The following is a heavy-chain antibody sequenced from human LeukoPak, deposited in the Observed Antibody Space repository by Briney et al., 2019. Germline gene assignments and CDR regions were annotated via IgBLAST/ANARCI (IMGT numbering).Heavy chain of an antibody. V-gene: IGHV1-2*02. CDR3: ARTLHRYGDPRLFDY. CDR2: INPNSGGT. D-gene: IGHD4-17*01. Sequence: ASVKVSYKASGYTLTNYAMHWVRQAPGQGLEWMGWINPNSGGTNYAQKFQGRVTMTRDTSISTAYMELSRLRSDDTAVYYCARTLHRYGDPRLFDYWGQGTLVTVSS. J-gene: IGHJ4*02. CDR1: GYTLTNYA.